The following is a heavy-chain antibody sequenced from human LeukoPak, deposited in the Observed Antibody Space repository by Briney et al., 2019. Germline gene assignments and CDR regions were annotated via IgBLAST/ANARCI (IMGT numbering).Heavy chain of an antibody. J-gene: IGHJ6*03. D-gene: IGHD2-2*01. V-gene: IGHV1-2*02. CDR2: INPNSGGT. CDR3: ARGPDRDIAVVPAAVSVDYYYMDV. CDR1: GYTFTGYY. Sequence: ASVKVSCKASGYTFTGYYMHWVRQAPGQGLEWMGWINPNSGGTNYAQKFQGRVTMTRDTSISTAYMELSRLRSDDTAVYYCARGPDRDIAVVPAAVSVDYYYMDVWGKGTTVTVSS.